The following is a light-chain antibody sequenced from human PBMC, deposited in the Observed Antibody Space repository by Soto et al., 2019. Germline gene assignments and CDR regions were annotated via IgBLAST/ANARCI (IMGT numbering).Light chain of an antibody. J-gene: IGKJ1*01. CDR2: GAS. V-gene: IGKV3-15*01. Sequence: MTQSPSTLSASVGDRVTITCRASQSISGNLAWYQHKPGQAPRLLISGASARATGFPARFSGSGSGTEFTLTISSLQSEDFAVYYCQQYNNWPGTFGQGTKVDIK. CDR1: QSISGN. CDR3: QQYNNWPGT.